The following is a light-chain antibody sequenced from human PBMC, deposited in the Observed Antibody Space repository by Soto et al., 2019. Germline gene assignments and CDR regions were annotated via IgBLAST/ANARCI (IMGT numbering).Light chain of an antibody. CDR1: RSARSN. J-gene: IGKJ5*01. Sequence: EIVMTQSPATLSVSPGERATLSCKASRSARSNLAWYQQKPGQAPRLLIYGASSRATGIPDRFSGSGSGTDFALTISRLEPEDFAVYYCQQYGSSPITFGQGTRLEIK. CDR2: GAS. V-gene: IGKV3-20*01. CDR3: QQYGSSPIT.